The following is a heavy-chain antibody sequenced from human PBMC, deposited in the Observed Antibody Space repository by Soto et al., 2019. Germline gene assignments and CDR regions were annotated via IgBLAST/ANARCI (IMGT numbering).Heavy chain of an antibody. V-gene: IGHV1-18*01. CDR3: ARDQRITMVRGVKLHYYGMDV. Sequence: ASVKVSCKASGYTFTSYGISWVRQAPGQGLEWMGWISAYNGNTNYAQKPQGRVTMTTDTSTSTAYMELRSLRSDDTAVYYCARDQRITMVRGVKLHYYGMDVWGQGTTVTVSS. J-gene: IGHJ6*02. CDR2: ISAYNGNT. CDR1: GYTFTSYG. D-gene: IGHD3-10*01.